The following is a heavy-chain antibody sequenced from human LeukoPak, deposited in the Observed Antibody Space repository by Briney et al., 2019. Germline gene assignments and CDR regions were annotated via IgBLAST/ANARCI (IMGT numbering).Heavy chain of an antibody. CDR2: VYHSGST. Sequence: PSETLSLTCSVSGYSISSGYYWAWIRPPPGKGLEWVGSVYHSGSTYYNSSLKSRVTISVDTSKNQFSLKLSSVAAADTAMYYCARELDYWGQGTLVTVSS. CDR1: GYSISSGYY. CDR3: ARELDY. V-gene: IGHV4-38-2*02. J-gene: IGHJ4*02.